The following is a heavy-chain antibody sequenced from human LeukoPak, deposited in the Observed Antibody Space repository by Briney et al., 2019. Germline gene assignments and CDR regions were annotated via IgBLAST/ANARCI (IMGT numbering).Heavy chain of an antibody. V-gene: IGHV3-30*03. CDR2: ISYDGSNK. CDR3: ARVRAGYSPFDY. D-gene: IGHD3-9*01. Sequence: GRSLRLSCAASGFTFSSYGMHWVRQAPGKGLEWVAVISYDGSNKYYADSVKGRFTISRDNSKNTLYLQMNSLRAEDTAVYYCARVRAGYSPFDYWGQGTLVTVSS. J-gene: IGHJ4*02. CDR1: GFTFSSYG.